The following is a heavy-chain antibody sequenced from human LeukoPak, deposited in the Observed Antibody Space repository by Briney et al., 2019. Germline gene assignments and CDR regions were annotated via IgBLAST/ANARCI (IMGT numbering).Heavy chain of an antibody. CDR2: VCISSGNT. CDR3: ARDTKYAFDN. Sequence: GGSLRLSCAASGFTFSDYSMNWVRQAPGKGLEWISYVCISSGNTKYADSVKGRFTISGDKAKNSLYLQMNSLRVEDTAVYYCARDTKYAFDNWGQGTLVPVSS. V-gene: IGHV3-48*01. CDR1: GFTFSDYS. D-gene: IGHD2-2*01. J-gene: IGHJ4*02.